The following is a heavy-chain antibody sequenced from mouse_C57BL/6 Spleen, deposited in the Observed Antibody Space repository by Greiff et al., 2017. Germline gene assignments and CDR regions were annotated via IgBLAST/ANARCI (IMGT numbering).Heavy chain of an antibody. CDR1: GYTFTSYW. CDR3: STTTVVATKGYYFDY. Sequence: QVQLQQPGTELVKPGASVKLSCKASGYTFTSYWMHWVKQRPGQGLEWIGNINPSNGGTNYNEKFKSKATLTVDKSSSTASMQLSSLTSEDSAVYYCSTTTVVATKGYYFDYWGQGTTLTVSS. CDR2: INPSNGGT. J-gene: IGHJ2*01. D-gene: IGHD1-1*01. V-gene: IGHV1-53*01.